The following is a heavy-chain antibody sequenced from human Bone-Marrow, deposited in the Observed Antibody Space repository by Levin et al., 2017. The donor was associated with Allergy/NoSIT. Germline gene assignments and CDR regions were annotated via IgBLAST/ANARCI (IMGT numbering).Heavy chain of an antibody. J-gene: IGHJ4*02. CDR3: ATRNSCTSTSCQKYFDY. V-gene: IGHV4-39*01. Sequence: ESLKISCTVSGGSISSSSYYWGWIRQPPGKGLEWIGSIYYGGSTYYNPSLKSRVTISVDTSKNQFSLKLSSVTAADTAVYYCATRNSCTSTSCQKYFDYWGQGTLVTVSS. CDR2: IYYGGST. CDR1: GGSISSSSYY. D-gene: IGHD2-2*01.